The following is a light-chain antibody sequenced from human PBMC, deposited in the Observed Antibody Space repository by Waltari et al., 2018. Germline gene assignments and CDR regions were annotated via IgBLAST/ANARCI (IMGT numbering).Light chain of an antibody. V-gene: IGKV3-20*01. Sequence: EIVFTQSPGTLSLSPGERATLSCRTSQSVGRTLAWYQQKPGQAPSLLIYGASIRATGIPDRFSGSGSGTDFSLTISRLEPEDFAVYYCQHYVRLPVTFGQGTKVEIK. CDR1: QSVGRT. J-gene: IGKJ1*01. CDR2: GAS. CDR3: QHYVRLPVT.